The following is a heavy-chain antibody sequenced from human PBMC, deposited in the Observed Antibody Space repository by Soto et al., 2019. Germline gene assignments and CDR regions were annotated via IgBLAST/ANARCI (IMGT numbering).Heavy chain of an antibody. CDR1: GFIFRRYG. V-gene: IGHV3-33*01. J-gene: IGHJ4*02. CDR2: IWHDGSKE. Sequence: PGGSLRLSCLASGFIFRRYGMHRVRQAPGQGLAWVPVIWHDGSKEFYADSVKGRLTISRDDSKYRVYFQMNSLRAEDPALYKCARDAGTTSRYSNLGNWGQGTGGTVSS. D-gene: IGHD3-16*02. CDR3: ARDAGTTSRYSNLGN.